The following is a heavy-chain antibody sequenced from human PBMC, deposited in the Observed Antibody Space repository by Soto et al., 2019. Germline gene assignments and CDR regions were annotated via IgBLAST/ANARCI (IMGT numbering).Heavy chain of an antibody. D-gene: IGHD3-22*01. CDR2: IYPGDSDT. V-gene: IGHV5-51*01. CDR1: GYSFTSYW. Sequence: PGESLKISCKASGYSFTSYWIGWVRQMPGKGLEWMGIIYPGDSDTRYSPSFQGQVTISADKALNTAYLQWSSLKASDTATYYCARRLYYEITGQGFDPWGQGTLVTVSS. J-gene: IGHJ5*02. CDR3: ARRLYYEITGQGFDP.